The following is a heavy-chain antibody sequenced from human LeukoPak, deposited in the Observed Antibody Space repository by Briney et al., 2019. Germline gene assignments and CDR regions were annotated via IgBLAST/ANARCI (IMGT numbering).Heavy chain of an antibody. Sequence: PGWSLRLSCVASGFTLSTYGMHWVRQAPGKGLEWVAVIRYDGSDKFYGDSVKGRFTTSRDNSKNTLYLQMSRLRVEDTAVYYCAKDLDCSGGTCHKAFDCWGQGTLVTVSS. CDR2: IRYDGSDK. J-gene: IGHJ4*02. CDR3: AKDLDCSGGTCHKAFDC. D-gene: IGHD2-15*01. V-gene: IGHV3-30*02. CDR1: GFTLSTYG.